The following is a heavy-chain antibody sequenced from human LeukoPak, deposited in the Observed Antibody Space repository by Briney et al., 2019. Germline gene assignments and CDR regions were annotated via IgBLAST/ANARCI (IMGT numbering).Heavy chain of an antibody. CDR2: INPSGGST. Sequence: GASVKVSCKASGYTFTSYYIHWVRQAPGQGLEWMGIINPSGGSTSYAQKFQGRVTMTRYTSTSTVYMELSSLRSEDTAVYYCATLSPYTIFGVVIDDYWGQGTLVTVSS. D-gene: IGHD3-3*01. J-gene: IGHJ4*02. CDR1: GYTFTSYY. CDR3: ATLSPYTIFGVVIDDY. V-gene: IGHV1-46*01.